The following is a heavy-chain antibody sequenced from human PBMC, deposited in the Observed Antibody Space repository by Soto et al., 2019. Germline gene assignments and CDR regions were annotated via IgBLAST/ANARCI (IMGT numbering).Heavy chain of an antibody. V-gene: IGHV1-3*01. Sequence: QVQLVQSGAEVKKPGASVKVSCKASGYTFTSYAMHWVRQAPGQRLEWMGWINAGSGNTKYSQKFQGRVTITRDTSASTAYMELSSLRSEDTAVYYCARGLRMYRSGGMDVWGQGTTVTVSS. CDR2: INAGSGNT. CDR3: ARGLRMYRSGGMDV. J-gene: IGHJ6*02. CDR1: GYTFTSYA. D-gene: IGHD2-8*02.